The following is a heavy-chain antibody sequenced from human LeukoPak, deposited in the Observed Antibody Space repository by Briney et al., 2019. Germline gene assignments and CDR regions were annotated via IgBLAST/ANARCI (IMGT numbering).Heavy chain of an antibody. D-gene: IGHD7-27*01. J-gene: IGHJ5*02. V-gene: IGHV1-69*13. Sequence: ASVKVSCKASGGTFSSYANSWVRQAPGQGLEWMGGIIPIFGTTNYAQKFQGRVTITADESTSTAYMELSSLRSEDTAVYYCARTKRTNWENWFDPWGQGTLVTVSS. CDR2: IIPIFGTT. CDR1: GGTFSSYA. CDR3: ARTKRTNWENWFDP.